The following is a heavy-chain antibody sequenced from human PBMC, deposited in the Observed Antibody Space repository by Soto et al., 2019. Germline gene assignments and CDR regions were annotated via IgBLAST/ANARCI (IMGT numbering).Heavy chain of an antibody. CDR2: ISSSGSTI. CDR1: VFTLSSYE. V-gene: IGHV3-48*03. Sequence: GGALRLSCAASVFTLSSYEMNWVRQAPGKGLEWVSYISSSGSTIYYADSVKGRFTISRDNSKNTLYLQMNSLRAEDTAVYYCARGVGGYSSPGTSAPHDYWGQGTLVTVSS. CDR3: ARGVGGYSSPGTSAPHDY. J-gene: IGHJ4*02. D-gene: IGHD3-16*01.